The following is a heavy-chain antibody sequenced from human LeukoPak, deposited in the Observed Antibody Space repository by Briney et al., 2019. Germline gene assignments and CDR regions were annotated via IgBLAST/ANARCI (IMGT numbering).Heavy chain of an antibody. J-gene: IGHJ4*02. CDR3: ARGLYGPEV. CDR1: GRSFSDYC. Sequence: SETLSLTCAVYGRSFSDYCWSWIRQPPGKGLEWIGEITQSGSTKYNLSLKSRVTISVDTSKNQFSLKLSSVTAADTAVYYCARGLYGPEVWGQGTLVTVSS. V-gene: IGHV4-34*01. D-gene: IGHD3-10*01. CDR2: ITQSGST.